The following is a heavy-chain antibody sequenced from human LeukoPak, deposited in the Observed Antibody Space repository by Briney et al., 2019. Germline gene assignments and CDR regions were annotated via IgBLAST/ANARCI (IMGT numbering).Heavy chain of an antibody. D-gene: IGHD6-19*01. V-gene: IGHV1-2*02. CDR1: GYTFTSYY. J-gene: IGHJ6*02. Sequence: ASVKVSCKASGYTFTSYYMHWVRQAPGQGLEWMGWINPNSGGTNYAQKFQGRVTMTRDTSISTAYMELSRLRSDDTAVYYCARDRSLVSGWYYYYGMDVWGQGTTVTVSS. CDR2: INPNSGGT. CDR3: ARDRSLVSGWYYYYGMDV.